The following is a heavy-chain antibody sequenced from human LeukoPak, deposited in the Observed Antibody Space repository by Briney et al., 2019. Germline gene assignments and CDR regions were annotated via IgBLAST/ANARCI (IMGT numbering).Heavy chain of an antibody. CDR2: ISSSSSYI. CDR1: GFTFSSYS. Sequence: TAGGSLRLSCAASGFTFSSYSMNWVRQAPGKGLEWVSSISSSSSYIYYADSMKGRFTISRDNAKNSLYLQMNSLRAEDTAVYYCARGEYYYDTSGYASEGHWFDPWGQGTLVTVSS. V-gene: IGHV3-21*01. J-gene: IGHJ5*02. CDR3: ARGEYYYDTSGYASEGHWFDP. D-gene: IGHD3-22*01.